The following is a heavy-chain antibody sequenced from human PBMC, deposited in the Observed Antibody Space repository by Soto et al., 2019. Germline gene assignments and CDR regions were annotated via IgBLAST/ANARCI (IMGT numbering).Heavy chain of an antibody. V-gene: IGHV3-23*01. Sequence: GGSLRLSCAASGFTFSSYAMSWVRQAPGKGLEWVSAISGSGGSTYYADSVKGRFTISRDNSKNTLYLQMNSLRAEDTAVYYCAKAGVPAATTQTYNWFDPSGQGTLVTVSS. CDR2: ISGSGGST. CDR1: GFTFSSYA. CDR3: AKAGVPAATTQTYNWFDP. J-gene: IGHJ5*02. D-gene: IGHD2-2*01.